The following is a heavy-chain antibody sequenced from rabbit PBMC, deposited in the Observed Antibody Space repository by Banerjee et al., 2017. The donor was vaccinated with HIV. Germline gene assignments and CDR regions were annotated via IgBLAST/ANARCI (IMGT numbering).Heavy chain of an antibody. Sequence: QEQLEESGGDLVKPEGSLTLTCTASGFSFSSTYWICWVRQAPGKGPEWIACIDAGSGGATAYASWAKGRFTISKTSSTSVTLQMTSLTAADTATYFCAREPYGDGVYATYGMDLWGQGTLVTVS. CDR1: GFSFSSTYW. V-gene: IGHV1S45*01. J-gene: IGHJ6*01. CDR2: IDAGSGGAT. D-gene: IGHD2-1*01. CDR3: AREPYGDGVYATYGMDL.